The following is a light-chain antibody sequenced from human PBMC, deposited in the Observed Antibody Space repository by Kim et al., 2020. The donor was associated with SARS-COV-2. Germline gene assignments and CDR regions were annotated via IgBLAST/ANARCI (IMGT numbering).Light chain of an antibody. Sequence: SASMGDRVTITCRASQSIGNWLAWYQQKPGKAPKLLIYKASNLESGVSSRFSGSGSGTQFTLTISSLQRDDSATYYCQQYLSYSTFGQGTKVDIK. CDR2: KAS. CDR1: QSIGNW. CDR3: QQYLSYST. J-gene: IGKJ2*01. V-gene: IGKV1-5*03.